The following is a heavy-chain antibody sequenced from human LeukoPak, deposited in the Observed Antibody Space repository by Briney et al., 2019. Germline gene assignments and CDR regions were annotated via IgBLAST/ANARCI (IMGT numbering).Heavy chain of an antibody. Sequence: SETLSLTCTVSGGSISSYYWSWIRQPPGKGLEWIGYIYYSGSTNYNPSLKSRVSISVDTSKNQFSLKLSSVTAADTAVYYCARDSASNWFDPWGQGTLVTVSS. D-gene: IGHD6-25*01. V-gene: IGHV4-59*01. CDR3: ARDSASNWFDP. CDR1: GGSISSYY. J-gene: IGHJ5*02. CDR2: IYYSGST.